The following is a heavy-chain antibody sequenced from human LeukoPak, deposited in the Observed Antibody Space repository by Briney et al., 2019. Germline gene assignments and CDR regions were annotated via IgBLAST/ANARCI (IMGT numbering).Heavy chain of an antibody. CDR3: AREVILIGYYVPYDY. V-gene: IGHV3-21*01. CDR2: ISSSSSYI. J-gene: IGHJ4*02. CDR1: GFTFSSYS. D-gene: IGHD3-9*01. Sequence: GGSLRLSCAASGFTFSSYSMNWVRQAPGKGLEWVSSISSSSSYIYYADSVKGRFTISRDNAKNSLYLQMNSLRAEDTAVYYCAREVILIGYYVPYDYWAREPWSPSP.